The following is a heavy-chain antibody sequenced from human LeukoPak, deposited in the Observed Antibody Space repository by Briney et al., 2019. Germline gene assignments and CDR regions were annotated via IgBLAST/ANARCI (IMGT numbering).Heavy chain of an antibody. J-gene: IGHJ4*02. D-gene: IGHD3-10*01. V-gene: IGHV3-66*01. CDR1: GFTFSSFA. Sequence: GGSLRLSCAASGFTFSSFAMSWVRQAPGKGLEWVSVIYSGGSTYYADSVKGRFTISRDNSKNTLYLQMNSLRAEDTAVYYCARAKFGPWNYYLYYFDYWGQGTLVTVSS. CDR2: IYSGGST. CDR3: ARAKFGPWNYYLYYFDY.